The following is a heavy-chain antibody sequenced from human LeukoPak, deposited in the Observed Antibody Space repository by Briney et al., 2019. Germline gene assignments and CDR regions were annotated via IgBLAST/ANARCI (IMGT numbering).Heavy chain of an antibody. CDR3: TRRVSSGYD. Sequence: GGSLRLSCAASGFTFSGSAMHWVRQASGKGLEWVGRIRGKANSYATAYAASVKGRFTISRDDSKNTAYLQMNSLKTEDTAVYYCTRRVSSGYDWGQGTLVTVSS. J-gene: IGHJ4*02. V-gene: IGHV3-73*01. CDR1: GFTFSGSA. CDR2: IRGKANSYAT. D-gene: IGHD3-22*01.